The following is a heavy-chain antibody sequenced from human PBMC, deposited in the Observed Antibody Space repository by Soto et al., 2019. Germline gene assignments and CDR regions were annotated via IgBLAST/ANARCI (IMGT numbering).Heavy chain of an antibody. J-gene: IGHJ4*02. CDR1: GFDVSNTD. CDR3: AREAIIVIAAPESYFDD. V-gene: IGHV3-66*01. Sequence: PGGSLRLSCAASGFDVSNTDMSWVRQAPGKGLEWVSVIYSGGYTNYADSVKGRFIVSRDSPKNTLYLQMDSLRAEDTAVYYCAREAIIVIAAPESYFDDWGQGTLVTVSS. D-gene: IGHD3-22*01. CDR2: IYSGGYT.